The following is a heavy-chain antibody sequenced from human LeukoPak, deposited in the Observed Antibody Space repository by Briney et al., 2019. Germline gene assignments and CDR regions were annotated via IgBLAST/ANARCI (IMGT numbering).Heavy chain of an antibody. D-gene: IGHD6-13*01. Sequence: SVKVSCKASGGTFSSYAISWVRQAPGQGLGWMGGIIPIFGTANYAQKFQGRVTITADKSTSTAYMELSSLRSEDTAVYYCASSSSGQHDPWGQGTLVTVSS. CDR1: GGTFSSYA. CDR3: ASSSSGQHDP. V-gene: IGHV1-69*06. CDR2: IIPIFGTA. J-gene: IGHJ5*02.